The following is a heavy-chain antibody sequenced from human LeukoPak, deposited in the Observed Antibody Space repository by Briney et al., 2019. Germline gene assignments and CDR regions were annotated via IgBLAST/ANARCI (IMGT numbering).Heavy chain of an antibody. V-gene: IGHV3-74*01. CDR3: ARDQYDTWSRRGNFDS. J-gene: IGHJ4*02. D-gene: IGHD3-3*01. CDR2: IASDGSST. Sequence: GGSLRLSCAASGFTFSSYWMNWVRQAPGKGLVWVSRIASDGSSTTYADSVKGRFSISRDNAKNTLYLQMNSLRVEDTAVFYCARDQYDTWSRRGNFDSWGQGTLVIVSS. CDR1: GFTFSSYW.